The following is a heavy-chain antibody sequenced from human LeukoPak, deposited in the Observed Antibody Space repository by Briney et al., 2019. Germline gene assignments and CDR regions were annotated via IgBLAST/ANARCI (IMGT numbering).Heavy chain of an antibody. V-gene: IGHV4-61*01. CDR1: GGSVSSGSYY. Sequence: PSETLSLTCTVSGGSVSSGSYYWSWIRQPPGKGLEWIGYIYYSGSTNFNPSLKRRVTISVDTSKNQFSLKLSSVTAADTAVYYCAREVTQREGVFDYWGQGTLVTVSS. CDR2: IYYSGST. CDR3: AREVTQREGVFDY. J-gene: IGHJ4*02. D-gene: IGHD4-23*01.